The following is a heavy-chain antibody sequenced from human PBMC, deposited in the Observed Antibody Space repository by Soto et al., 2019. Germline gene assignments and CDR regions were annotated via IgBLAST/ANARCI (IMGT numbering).Heavy chain of an antibody. CDR2: ISSSSSSI. CDR3: ARAPRPYCSSTTCPAWFDP. D-gene: IGHD2-2*01. Sequence: GGSLRLSCAASGFTSSTYNMNWVRQAPGKGLEWVSSISSSSSSIYYADSVKGRFTISRDNAKNSLYLQMNSLRAEDTAVYYCARAPRPYCSSTTCPAWFDPWGQGTLVTVSS. J-gene: IGHJ5*02. V-gene: IGHV3-21*01. CDR1: GFTSSTYN.